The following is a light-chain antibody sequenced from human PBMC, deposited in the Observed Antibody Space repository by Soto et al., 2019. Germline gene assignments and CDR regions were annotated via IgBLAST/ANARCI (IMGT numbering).Light chain of an antibody. J-gene: IGLJ1*01. V-gene: IGLV2-14*01. CDR3: ASFRSGTILV. CDR2: EVN. CDR1: RSDIGDSNF. Sequence: QSALTQPASVSGSAGQSVTISCTGPRSDIGDSNFISWYQHSPGKAPRLLIYEVNNRPSGVSRCFSGSKADNTASLTISGLLDDDEADYFCASFRSGTILVFGSGTKLTVL.